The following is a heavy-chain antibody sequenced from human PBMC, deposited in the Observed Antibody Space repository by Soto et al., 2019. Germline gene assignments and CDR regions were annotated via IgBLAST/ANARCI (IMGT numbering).Heavy chain of an antibody. Sequence: SGPTLVNPTQTLTLTCTLSGFSLTTAGAGVGWIRQPPGKALEWLALIYWNDDTRYSPSLKSRLTITKDTSKNQVVLRMTDMDPVDTATYYCAHRGYGNYPRDNWFDPWGQGILVTVSS. CDR2: IYWNDDT. J-gene: IGHJ5*02. D-gene: IGHD4-17*01. CDR1: GFSLTTAGAG. CDR3: AHRGYGNYPRDNWFDP. V-gene: IGHV2-5*01.